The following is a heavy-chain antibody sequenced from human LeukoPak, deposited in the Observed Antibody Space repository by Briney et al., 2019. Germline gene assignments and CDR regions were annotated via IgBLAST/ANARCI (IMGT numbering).Heavy chain of an antibody. J-gene: IGHJ4*02. CDR1: GFTFSTHW. V-gene: IGHV3-74*01. CDR3: YASGSFWDYDY. D-gene: IGHD3-10*01. Sequence: GGSLRLSCSASGFTFSTHWMHWVRQAPGKGLVWVSRINSDGNSINYADSVKGRFTISRDNAMSTLFLQMNSLRAEDAAVCYCYASGSFWDYDYWGQGAQVTVSS. CDR2: INSDGNSI.